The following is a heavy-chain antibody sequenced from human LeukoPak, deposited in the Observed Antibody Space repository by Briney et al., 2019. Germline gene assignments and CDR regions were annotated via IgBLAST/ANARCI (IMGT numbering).Heavy chain of an antibody. J-gene: IGHJ5*02. CDR1: GFTVSSNY. Sequence: SGGSLRLSCAASGFTVSSNYMNWVRQAPGKGLEWVSVIYSGGSTYYADSVKGRFIISRDNSKNTLYLQMNSLRAEDTAVYYCGRDAGWRLDPWGQGTLVTVSS. V-gene: IGHV3-53*01. CDR3: GRDAGWRLDP. CDR2: IYSGGST. D-gene: IGHD3-3*01.